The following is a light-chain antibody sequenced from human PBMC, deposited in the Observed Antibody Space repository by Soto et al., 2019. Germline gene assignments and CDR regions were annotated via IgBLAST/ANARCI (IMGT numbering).Light chain of an antibody. CDR2: GAS. Sequence: ELVLTQSPGTLSLSPGERATLSCRASQSVSNNYLAWYQQHPGQAPRLLIYGASSRATGIPDRFSGSGTGTDFTLTISSLQPEDFATYYCQKYDSAPRTFGQGTKVDIK. CDR1: QSVSNNY. V-gene: IGKV3-20*01. J-gene: IGKJ1*01. CDR3: QKYDSAPRT.